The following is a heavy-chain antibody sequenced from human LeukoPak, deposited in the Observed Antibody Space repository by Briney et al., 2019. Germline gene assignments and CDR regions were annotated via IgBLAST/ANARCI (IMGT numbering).Heavy chain of an antibody. V-gene: IGHV3-30-3*01. J-gene: IGHJ4*02. Sequence: GRSLRLSCAASGFTFSSYAMHWVRQAPGKGLEWVAVLSYDGTSKYYADSVKGRFTISSDNSKNTLYLQMNSLRAEDTAVYYCAAGEFFDYWGQGTLVTVSS. CDR3: AAGEFFDY. CDR2: LSYDGTSK. D-gene: IGHD3-10*01. CDR1: GFTFSSYA.